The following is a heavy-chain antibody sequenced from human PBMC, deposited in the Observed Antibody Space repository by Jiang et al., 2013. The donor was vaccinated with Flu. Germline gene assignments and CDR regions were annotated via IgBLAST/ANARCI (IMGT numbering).Heavy chain of an antibody. V-gene: IGHV4-59*12. J-gene: IGHJ4*02. D-gene: IGHD1-14*01. Sequence: GPGLVKPSETLSLTCTVSGGSISSYYWSWIRQPPGKGLEWIGYIYYSGSTNYNPSLKSRVTISVDTSKNQFSLKLSSVTAADTGVYYCAREGTVLDDGDDWGPGTLITVSS. CDR3: AREGTVLDDGDD. CDR1: GGSISSYY. CDR2: IYYSGST.